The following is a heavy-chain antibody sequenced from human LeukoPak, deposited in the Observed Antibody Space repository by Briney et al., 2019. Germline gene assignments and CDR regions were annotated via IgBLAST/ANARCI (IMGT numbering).Heavy chain of an antibody. CDR2: ISAYNGNT. Sequence: ASVKVSCKASGYTFTSYGISWVRQAPGQGLEWRGWISAYNGNTNYAQKLQGRVTMTTDTSTSTAYMELRSLRSDDTAVYYCARVSAYYDFWSGYDFDYWGQGTLVTVSS. CDR1: GYTFTSYG. CDR3: ARVSAYYDFWSGYDFDY. D-gene: IGHD3-3*01. V-gene: IGHV1-18*01. J-gene: IGHJ4*02.